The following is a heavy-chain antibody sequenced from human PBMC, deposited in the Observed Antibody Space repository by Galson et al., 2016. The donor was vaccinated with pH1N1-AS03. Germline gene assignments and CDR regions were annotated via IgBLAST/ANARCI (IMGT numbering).Heavy chain of an antibody. D-gene: IGHD2-21*01. CDR3: ARALRHIGPTET. J-gene: IGHJ5*02. Sequence: SLRLSCAASGFTFSSYEMNWVRQAPGKGLEWVSYITSSGSTIYNADSVKGRFTNSRDNAKNSLYLQMNSLRDEDTGVYYCARALRHIGPTETWGQEALVTVSS. CDR2: ITSSGSTI. V-gene: IGHV3-48*03. CDR1: GFTFSSYE.